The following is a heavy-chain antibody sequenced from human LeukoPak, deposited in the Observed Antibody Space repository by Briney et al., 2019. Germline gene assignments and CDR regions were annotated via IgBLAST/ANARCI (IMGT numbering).Heavy chain of an antibody. CDR1: GFTFSNAW. Sequence: GGSLRLSCAASGFTFSNAWMSWVSQAPGKGLEWVGRIKSKTDGGTTDYAAPVKGRFTISRDDSKNTLYLQMNSLKTEDTAVYYCTTEMQLGDAFDIWGQGTMVTVSS. CDR3: TTEMQLGDAFDI. V-gene: IGHV3-15*01. CDR2: IKSKTDGGTT. J-gene: IGHJ3*02. D-gene: IGHD6-6*01.